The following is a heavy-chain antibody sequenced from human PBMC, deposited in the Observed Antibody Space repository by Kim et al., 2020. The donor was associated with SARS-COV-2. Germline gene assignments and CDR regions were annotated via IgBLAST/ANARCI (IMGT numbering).Heavy chain of an antibody. CDR2: INHSGST. Sequence: SETLSLTCAVYGGSFSGYYWSWIRQPPGKGLEWVGEINHSGSTNYNPSLKSRLTISVDTSKNQFSLKLSSVTAADTAVYYCARGGGNSVWYFDLWGRGTLVTVSS. D-gene: IGHD2-21*01. J-gene: IGHJ2*01. CDR1: GGSFSGYY. CDR3: ARGGGNSVWYFDL. V-gene: IGHV4-34*01.